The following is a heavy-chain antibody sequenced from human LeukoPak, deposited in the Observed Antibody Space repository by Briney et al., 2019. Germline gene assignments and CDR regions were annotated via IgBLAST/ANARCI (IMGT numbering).Heavy chain of an antibody. J-gene: IGHJ4*02. Sequence: PGGSLRLSCAASGFTASSNYMSWVRQAPGKGLEWVSVIYSGGSTYYADSVKGRFTISRDNSKNTLYLQMNSLRAEDTAVYYCARGGCVLSSTSCPLRYWGQGTLVTVSS. CDR1: GFTASSNY. V-gene: IGHV3-53*01. CDR2: IYSGGST. CDR3: ARGGCVLSSTSCPLRY. D-gene: IGHD2-2*01.